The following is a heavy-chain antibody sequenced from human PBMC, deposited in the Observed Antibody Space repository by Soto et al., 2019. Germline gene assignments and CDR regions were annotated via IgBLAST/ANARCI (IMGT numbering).Heavy chain of an antibody. Sequence: SETLSLTCSVSGASISSRDYYWGWIRQTPGKGLEWIGNIDYNGVTYYNPSLKSRVTVSKDTSKNQFSLKLRSLSAAATAVYYCARGGVYDFWSGLFDWGQGILVTVSS. CDR2: IDYNGVT. V-gene: IGHV4-39*01. J-gene: IGHJ4*02. D-gene: IGHD3-3*01. CDR3: ARGGVYDFWSGLFD. CDR1: GASISSRDYY.